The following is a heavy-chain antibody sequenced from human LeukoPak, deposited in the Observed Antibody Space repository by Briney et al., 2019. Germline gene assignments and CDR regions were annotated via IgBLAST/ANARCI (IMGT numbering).Heavy chain of an antibody. CDR1: GGSFSGYY. CDR3: AREGHSDVVVVVAQALNAFDI. CDR2: INHSGST. Sequence: PSETLSLTCAVYGGSFSGYYWSWIRQPPGKGLEWIGEINHSGSTNYNPSLRSRVTISVDTSKNQFSLKLSSVTAADTAVCYCAREGHSDVVVVVAQALNAFDIWGQGTMVTVSS. J-gene: IGHJ3*02. V-gene: IGHV4-34*01. D-gene: IGHD2-15*01.